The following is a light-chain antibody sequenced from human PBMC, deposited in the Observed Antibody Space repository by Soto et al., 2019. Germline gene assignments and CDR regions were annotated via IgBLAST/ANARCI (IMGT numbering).Light chain of an antibody. J-gene: IGKJ4*01. CDR2: DAY. CDR1: QSVSSY. CDR3: QQRSNWPPGLT. Sequence: EIVLTQSPATLSLSPGERATLSCRASQSVSSYLAWYQQKPGQAPRLLIYDAYNRATGIPARFSGSGYGTDFTLTISSLEPEDFAVYYCQQRSNWPPGLTFGGGTKVEIK. V-gene: IGKV3-11*01.